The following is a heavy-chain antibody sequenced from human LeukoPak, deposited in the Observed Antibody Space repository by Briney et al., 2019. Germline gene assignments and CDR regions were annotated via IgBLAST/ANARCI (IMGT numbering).Heavy chain of an antibody. CDR3: AREGYSGSSSFDY. D-gene: IGHD1-26*01. Sequence: ASVKVSCKASGYTFTSYAMHWVRQAPGQRLEWMGWINAGNGYTKSSQKFQGRVTITRDTSATKDYMELSSLRSEDTAVYYCAREGYSGSSSFDYWGQGTLVTVSS. J-gene: IGHJ4*02. CDR1: GYTFTSYA. V-gene: IGHV1-3*01. CDR2: INAGNGYT.